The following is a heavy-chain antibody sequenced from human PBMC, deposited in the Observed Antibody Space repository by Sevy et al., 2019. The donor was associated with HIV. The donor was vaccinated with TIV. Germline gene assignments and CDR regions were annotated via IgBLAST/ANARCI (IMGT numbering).Heavy chain of an antibody. V-gene: IGHV4-34*01. CDR2: INHSGST. J-gene: IGHJ4*02. Sequence: SETLSLTCAVYGGSFSGYYWNWIRQPPGKGLEWIGEINHSGSTNYNPSLKSRVTISVDTSKNQFSLKLSSVTAADTAVYYCARGRRTYCSGGSCYSNYFDYWGQRTLVTVSS. CDR3: ARGRRTYCSGGSCYSNYFDY. D-gene: IGHD2-15*01. CDR1: GGSFSGYY.